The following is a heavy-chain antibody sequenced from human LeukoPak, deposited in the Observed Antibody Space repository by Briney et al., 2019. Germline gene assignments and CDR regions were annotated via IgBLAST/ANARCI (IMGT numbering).Heavy chain of an antibody. CDR2: FDPEDGET. V-gene: IGHV1-24*01. CDR1: GGTFSSYA. D-gene: IGHD6-19*01. J-gene: IGHJ6*03. CDR3: ATGGSSGWGYYYYMDV. Sequence: ASVKVSCKASGGTFSSYAINWVRQAPGKGLEWMGGFDPEDGETIYAQKFQGRVTMTEDTSTDTAYMELSSLRSEDTAVYYCATGGSSGWGYYYYMDVWGKGTTVTVSS.